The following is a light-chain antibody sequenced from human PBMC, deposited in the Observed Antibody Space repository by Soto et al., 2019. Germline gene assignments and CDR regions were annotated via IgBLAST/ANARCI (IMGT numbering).Light chain of an antibody. CDR3: QQVKRDLPLT. V-gene: IGKV1-9*01. CDR2: EAS. Sequence: DIQMTQSPSSLSASVGDRVTITCRASQDISNYVAWYQQKAGKAPKVLIYEASTLHSGVPSRFSGSGSGTEFTLTIDSLQPADFATYYCQQVKRDLPLTFGGGTKVDIK. J-gene: IGKJ4*01. CDR1: QDISNY.